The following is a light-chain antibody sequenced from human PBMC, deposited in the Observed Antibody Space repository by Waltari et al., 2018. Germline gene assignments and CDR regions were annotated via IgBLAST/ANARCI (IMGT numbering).Light chain of an antibody. CDR2: DDS. CDR3: QVWDSSSDHIL. V-gene: IGLV3-21*02. Sequence: SYVLAQPPSVSVAPGQTATISCGGDNIGRKRVHWYQQRPGQAPVLVVHDDSDRPAGMPGRFSGSNSGNTATLTISRVEAGDEADYYCQVWDSSSDHILFGGGTKLTVL. J-gene: IGLJ2*01. CDR1: NIGRKR.